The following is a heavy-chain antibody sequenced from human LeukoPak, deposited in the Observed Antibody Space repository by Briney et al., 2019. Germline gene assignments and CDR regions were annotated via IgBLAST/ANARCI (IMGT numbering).Heavy chain of an antibody. Sequence: GGSLRLSCAASGFTFSSYEMNWVRQAPGKGLEWVSYISSSGSTIYYADSVRGRFTISRDNAKNSLYLQMNSLRAEDTAVYYCAKLGATTRGFDYWGQGTLVTVSS. J-gene: IGHJ4*02. CDR1: GFTFSSYE. CDR3: AKLGATTRGFDY. D-gene: IGHD1-26*01. V-gene: IGHV3-48*03. CDR2: ISSSGSTI.